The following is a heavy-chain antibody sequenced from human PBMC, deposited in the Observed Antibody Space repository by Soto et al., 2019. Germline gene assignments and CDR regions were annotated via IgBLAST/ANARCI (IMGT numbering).Heavy chain of an antibody. J-gene: IGHJ5*02. CDR3: VRDRYCSSTSCPPGSWFDP. CDR1: GFTFSDYY. V-gene: IGHV3-11*01. Sequence: GSLRLSCAASGFTFSDYYMSWIRQAPGKGLEWVSYISSSGSTIYYADSVKGRFTISRDNAKNSLYLQMNSLRAEDTAVYYCVRDRYCSSTSCPPGSWFDPWGQGTLVTAPQ. D-gene: IGHD2-2*01. CDR2: ISSSGSTI.